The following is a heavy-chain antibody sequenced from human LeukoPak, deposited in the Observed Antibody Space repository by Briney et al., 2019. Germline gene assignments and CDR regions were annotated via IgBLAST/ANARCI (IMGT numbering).Heavy chain of an antibody. Sequence: ASVKVSCTGSGYMFTSYTISWVRQAPGQGLEWMGGIVPGFDTTDYAQRFQDRLIITADESTTTAYMELSSLRSEDTAMYYCARWDAHYHEGDNWFDPWGQGTLVTVSS. CDR1: GYMFTSYT. CDR3: ARWDAHYHEGDNWFDP. D-gene: IGHD3-22*01. CDR2: IVPGFDTT. J-gene: IGHJ5*02. V-gene: IGHV1-69*13.